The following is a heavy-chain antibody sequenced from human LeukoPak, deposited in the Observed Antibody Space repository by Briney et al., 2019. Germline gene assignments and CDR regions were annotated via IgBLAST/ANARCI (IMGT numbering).Heavy chain of an antibody. V-gene: IGHV4-39*01. D-gene: IGHD6-6*01. CDR2: IYYSGST. CDR3: ARPPPGGSSSIDY. Sequence: SETLSLTCTVSGGSISSSSYYWGWIRQPPGKGLEWIGSIYYSGSTYYNPSLKSRVTISVDTSKNQFSLKLSSVTAAATAVYYCARPPPGGSSSIDYWGQGTLVTVSS. J-gene: IGHJ4*02. CDR1: GGSISSSSYY.